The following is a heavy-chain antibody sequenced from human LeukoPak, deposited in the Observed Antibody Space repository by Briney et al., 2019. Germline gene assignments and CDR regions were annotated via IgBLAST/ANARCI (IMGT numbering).Heavy chain of an antibody. CDR2: IYSNEHT. CDR3: ARDRGIGIVESRVAFDL. V-gene: IGHV4-4*07. D-gene: IGHD3-22*01. CDR1: GDSITSLD. Sequence: SETLSLTCSVSGDSITSLDWSWVRQPAGKGLEWIGRIYSNEHTYSNPSLMGRVTISVDKSRNLVSLRLSSVAAADTGVYYCARDRGIGIVESRVAFDLWGQGTMVTVSS. J-gene: IGHJ3*01.